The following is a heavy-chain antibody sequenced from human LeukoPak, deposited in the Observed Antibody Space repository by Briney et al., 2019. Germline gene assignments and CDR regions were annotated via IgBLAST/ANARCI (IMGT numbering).Heavy chain of an antibody. V-gene: IGHV4-39*01. Sequence: SETLSLTCTVSGGSISSGDYYWGWIRQPPGKGLEWIGSIYYSGSTYYNPSLKSRVTISVDTSKNQFSLKLSSVTAADTAVYYCARPYYYDSSGPYYFDYWGQGTLVTVSS. CDR1: GGSISSGDYY. CDR2: IYYSGST. D-gene: IGHD3-22*01. J-gene: IGHJ4*02. CDR3: ARPYYYDSSGPYYFDY.